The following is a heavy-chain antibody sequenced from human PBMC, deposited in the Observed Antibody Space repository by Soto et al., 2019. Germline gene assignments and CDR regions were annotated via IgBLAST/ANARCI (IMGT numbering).Heavy chain of an antibody. CDR2: IYGGLTT. V-gene: IGHV3-53*01. CDR1: GFTVSSTY. CDR3: ARDEGDDLYDY. D-gene: IGHD3-3*01. J-gene: IGHJ4*02. Sequence: GGSLRLSCAASGFTVSSTYMTWVRQAPGKGLEWVSVIYGGLTTSYADSVKGRFTISRDNSKNTVFLQMNSLRGEDTAVYYCARDEGDDLYDYWGQGTLVTVSS.